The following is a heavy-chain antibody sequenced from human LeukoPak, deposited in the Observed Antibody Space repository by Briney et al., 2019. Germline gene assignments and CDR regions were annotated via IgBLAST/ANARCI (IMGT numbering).Heavy chain of an antibody. V-gene: IGHV3-53*01. D-gene: IGHD3-3*01. Sequence: GGSPRLSCAASGFSVSMKYMTWVRQAPGKGLEWVSVIFSGGTTYYADSVKGRFTVSRDNSKNMMYLQMNSLRAEDAAVYYCATPYFDFWSGYYRGWGQGTLVTVSS. J-gene: IGHJ4*02. CDR3: ATPYFDFWSGYYRG. CDR1: GFSVSMKY. CDR2: IFSGGTT.